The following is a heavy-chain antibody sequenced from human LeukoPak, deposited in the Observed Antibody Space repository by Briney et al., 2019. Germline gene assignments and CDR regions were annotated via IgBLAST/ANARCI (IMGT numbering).Heavy chain of an antibody. Sequence: GGSLRLSCAASGFTFSTYSLNWVRQAPGKGLEWVSSISTSGSYIYYADSVKGRFTISRDNAKNSLYLQMNSPTAEDTAVYYCARPLSRSSQAYCFDYWGQGTLVTVSS. D-gene: IGHD2-21*01. J-gene: IGHJ4*02. V-gene: IGHV3-21*01. CDR2: ISTSGSYI. CDR3: ARPLSRSSQAYCFDY. CDR1: GFTFSTYS.